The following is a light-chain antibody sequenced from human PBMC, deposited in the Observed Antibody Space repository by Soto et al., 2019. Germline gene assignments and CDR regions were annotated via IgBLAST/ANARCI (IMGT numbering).Light chain of an antibody. Sequence: ELVLTQSPGTLSLSPGERATLSCRASQSVSSSYLAWYQQKPGQAPRLLIYGASNRATGIPDRFSGSGSGTDFTLTISRLEPEDFAVYFCQQYGSSPQFTFGQGTKVDIK. CDR3: QQYGSSPQFT. CDR1: QSVSSSY. V-gene: IGKV3-20*01. CDR2: GAS. J-gene: IGKJ2*01.